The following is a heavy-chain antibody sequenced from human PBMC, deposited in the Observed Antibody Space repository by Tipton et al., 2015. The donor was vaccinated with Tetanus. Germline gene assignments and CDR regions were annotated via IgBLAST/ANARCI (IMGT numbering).Heavy chain of an antibody. Sequence: VQLVQSGAEVKKPGESLKISCKGSGYSFTSYWIGWERQMPGKGLEWMGIIYPGDSDTRYSPSFQGQVTISADMSISTAYLQWSSLKASDTAMYYCARFRVVAATLYYFDYWGQGTLFTVSS. CDR2: IYPGDSDT. CDR1: GYSFTSYW. D-gene: IGHD2-15*01. J-gene: IGHJ4*02. CDR3: ARFRVVAATLYYFDY. V-gene: IGHV5-51*03.